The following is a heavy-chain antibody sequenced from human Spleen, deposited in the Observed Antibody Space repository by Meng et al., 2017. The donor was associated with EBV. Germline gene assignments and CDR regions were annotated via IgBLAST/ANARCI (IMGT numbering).Heavy chain of an antibody. Sequence: QEAGRRMGRPWYTLSLTCTVSRGAVSSASYHWNWIRQRPGKGLGLIGYIYYSGSTNYNSSLKSRVTISVDTSKNQFSLKLNAMTAADTAVYYCARSYGASADYWGQGTLVTVSS. CDR1: RGAVSSASYH. CDR3: ARSYGASADY. D-gene: IGHD3-10*01. J-gene: IGHJ4*02. CDR2: IYYSGST. V-gene: IGHV4-61*01.